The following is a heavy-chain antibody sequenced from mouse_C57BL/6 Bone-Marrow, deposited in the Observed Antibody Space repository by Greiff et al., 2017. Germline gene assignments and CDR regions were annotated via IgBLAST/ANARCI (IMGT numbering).Heavy chain of an antibody. J-gene: IGHJ3*01. V-gene: IGHV1-5*01. CDR3: TPLWLRRGSWFAY. Sequence: EVKLVESGTVLARPGASVKMSCKTSGYTFTSYWMHWVKQRPGQGLEWIGAISPGNSDTSYNQKFKGKAKLTAVTSARTAYMELSSLTNEDSAVYYCTPLWLRRGSWFAYWGQGTLVTVSA. CDR1: GYTFTSYW. CDR2: ISPGNSDT. D-gene: IGHD2-2*01.